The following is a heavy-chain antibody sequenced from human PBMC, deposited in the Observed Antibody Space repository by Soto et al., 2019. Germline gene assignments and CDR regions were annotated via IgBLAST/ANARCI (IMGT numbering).Heavy chain of an antibody. D-gene: IGHD6-19*01. CDR3: ARDSGIAVAGTRNYYYYGMDV. V-gene: IGHV1-3*01. CDR2: INAIYGKT. J-gene: IGHJ6*02. CDR1: GYTFTSYA. Sequence: ASVKVSCKASGYTFTSYAMHWVRQAPGQRLEWMGWINAIYGKTKYAQKFQGRVTITADESTSTAYMELSSLRSEDTAVYYCARDSGIAVAGTRNYYYYGMDVWGQGITVTAP.